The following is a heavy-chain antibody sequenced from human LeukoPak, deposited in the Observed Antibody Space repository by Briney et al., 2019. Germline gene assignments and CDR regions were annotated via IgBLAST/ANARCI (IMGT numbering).Heavy chain of an antibody. D-gene: IGHD2-8*02. CDR2: IYHSGNI. J-gene: IGHJ4*02. CDR1: GGSISSSNW. Sequence: SETLSLTCAVSGGSISSSNWWSWVRQAPGKGLEWIGEIYHSGNINYNPSLKSRVTISIDTSKNQFSLKLSSVTAADTAVYYCARHWYFDYRGQGTLVTVSS. CDR3: ARHWYFDY. V-gene: IGHV4-4*02.